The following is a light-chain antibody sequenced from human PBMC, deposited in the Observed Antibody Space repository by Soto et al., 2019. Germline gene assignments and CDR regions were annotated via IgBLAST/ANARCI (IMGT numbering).Light chain of an antibody. CDR2: GNS. CDR1: SSNIGAGYD. J-gene: IGLJ1*01. V-gene: IGLV1-40*01. Sequence: QSVLTQPPSVSGAPGQRVTISCTGSSSNIGAGYDVHWYQQLPGTAPKLLIYGNSNRPSGVPDRFSGSKSGTSASLAITGLQAEDEADYYWQSYDSSLSGSEVFGTGTKVTVL. CDR3: QSYDSSLSGSEV.